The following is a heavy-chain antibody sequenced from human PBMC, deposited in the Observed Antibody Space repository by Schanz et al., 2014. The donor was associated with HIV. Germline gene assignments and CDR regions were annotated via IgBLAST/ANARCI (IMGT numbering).Heavy chain of an antibody. CDR2: VNPESGNT. Sequence: QVQLVQSGPEVKKPGASVRVSCETSGYTFSDYDINWVRQAPGQGLEWMGWVNPESGNTGMADKFLGRLSLTRFTSTGTAYMELNRLTSDDTAVYFCARNEYNLLPFDHWGQGTLVIVSS. V-gene: IGHV1-8*02. D-gene: IGHD1-20*01. CDR1: GYTFSDYD. J-gene: IGHJ4*02. CDR3: ARNEYNLLPFDH.